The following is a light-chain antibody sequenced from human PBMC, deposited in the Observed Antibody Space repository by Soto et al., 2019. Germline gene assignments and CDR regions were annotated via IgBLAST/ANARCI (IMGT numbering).Light chain of an antibody. CDR2: HVS. V-gene: IGLV2-14*01. Sequence: QSALTQPASVSGSPGQSITISCTGTSSYVGGYNYVSWYQQYPGKAPKLMIYHVSNRPSGVSNRFSGSKSGNSASLTISGLQAEDEADYYCSSYTSTSTYVFGTGTKVTVL. CDR3: SSYTSTSTYV. J-gene: IGLJ1*01. CDR1: SSYVGGYNY.